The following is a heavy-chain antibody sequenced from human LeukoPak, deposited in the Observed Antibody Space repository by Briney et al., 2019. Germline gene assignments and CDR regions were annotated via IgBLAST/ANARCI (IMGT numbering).Heavy chain of an antibody. CDR2: ISGSGGST. CDR1: GFSFSNYP. J-gene: IGHJ4*02. D-gene: IGHD2-21*01. V-gene: IGHV3-23*01. CDR3: ARPRLPNFPPPFDY. Sequence: AGGSLRLSCAASGFSFSNYPMSWVRQAPGKGLEWVSAISGSGGSTYYADSVKGRFTISRDNSKTTLYLQMNSLRAEDTAVYYCARPRLPNFPPPFDYWGQGTLVTVSS.